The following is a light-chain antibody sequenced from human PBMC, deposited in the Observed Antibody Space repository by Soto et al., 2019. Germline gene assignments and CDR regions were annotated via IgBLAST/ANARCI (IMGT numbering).Light chain of an antibody. Sequence: EIVMKQSPATLSVSPGERVTLSCRASQSVRSDLAWYQQKPGQAPRLLLYAASTRSTGIPARFSGSESGTEFTLAISSLQSEDFAVYYCQQYVNWLPKFTFGQGTKLEIK. CDR3: QQYVNWLPKFT. CDR1: QSVRSD. V-gene: IGKV3D-15*01. CDR2: AAS. J-gene: IGKJ2*01.